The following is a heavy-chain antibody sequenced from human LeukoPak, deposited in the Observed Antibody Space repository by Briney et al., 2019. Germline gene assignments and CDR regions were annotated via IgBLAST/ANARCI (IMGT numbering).Heavy chain of an antibody. CDR3: ARGAAGGYSPSVEFDY. CDR2: IRAYNGDT. V-gene: IGHV1-18*01. J-gene: IGHJ4*02. D-gene: IGHD5-12*01. CDR1: GYTFTNYG. Sequence: GASVKVSCKASGYTFTNYGISWGRQAPGQGLEWMGWIRAYNGDTKYAEKLQGRVTITTDTSTTTAYMELRSLTSDDTAVYYCARGAAGGYSPSVEFDYWGQGTLVTVSS.